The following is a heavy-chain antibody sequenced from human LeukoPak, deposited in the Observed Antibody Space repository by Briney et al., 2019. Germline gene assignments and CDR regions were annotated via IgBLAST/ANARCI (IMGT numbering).Heavy chain of an antibody. CDR2: IRYDGSNK. Sequence: GGSLRLSCAASGFTFSSYGMHWVRQAPGKGLEWVAFIRYDGSNKYYADSVKGRFTISRDNSKNTLYLQMNSPRAEDTAVYYCAKAPSITMVRGVISYYYGMDVWGQGTTVTVSS. CDR3: AKAPSITMVRGVISYYYGMDV. CDR1: GFTFSSYG. J-gene: IGHJ6*02. V-gene: IGHV3-30*02. D-gene: IGHD3-10*01.